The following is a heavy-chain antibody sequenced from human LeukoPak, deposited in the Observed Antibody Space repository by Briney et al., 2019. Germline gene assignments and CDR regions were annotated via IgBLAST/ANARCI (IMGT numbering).Heavy chain of an antibody. CDR2: ISAYNGNT. V-gene: IGHV1-18*01. D-gene: IGHD3-22*01. CDR3: ARDLTTTPQY. CDR1: GYTFTNYA. J-gene: IGHJ4*02. Sequence: ASVKVSCKASGYTFTNYAMHWVRQAPGQGLEWMGWISAYNGNTNYAQKLQGRVTMTTDTSTSTAYMELRSLRSDDTAVYYCARDLTTTPQYWGQGTLVTVSS.